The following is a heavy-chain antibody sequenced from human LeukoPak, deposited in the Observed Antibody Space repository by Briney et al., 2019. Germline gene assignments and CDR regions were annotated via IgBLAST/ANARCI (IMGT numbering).Heavy chain of an antibody. CDR2: IYYSGST. V-gene: IGHV4-59*01. J-gene: IGHJ6*03. Sequence: SQTLSLTCTVSGGSISSYYWSWIRQPPGKGLEWIGYIYYSGSTNYNPSLKSRVTISVDTSKNQFSLKLTSVTAADTAVYYCARTMEGYCSGGSCYQYSYYMDVWGKGTTVTVSS. D-gene: IGHD2-15*01. CDR1: GGSISSYY. CDR3: ARTMEGYCSGGSCYQYSYYMDV.